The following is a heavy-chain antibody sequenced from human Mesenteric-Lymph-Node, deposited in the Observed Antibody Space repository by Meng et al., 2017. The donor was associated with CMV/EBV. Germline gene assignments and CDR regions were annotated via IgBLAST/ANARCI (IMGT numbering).Heavy chain of an antibody. CDR3: AKGLQLFDY. J-gene: IGHJ4*02. Sequence: SCKASGFTFSSYDMHWVRQAPGKGLAWVAFIRYDGSNKYYGDSVKGRFTISRDNSKNTLYLQMNSLRAEDTAVYYCAKGLQLFDYWGQGTLVTVSS. D-gene: IGHD2-2*01. CDR2: IRYDGSNK. CDR1: GFTFSSYD. V-gene: IGHV3-30*02.